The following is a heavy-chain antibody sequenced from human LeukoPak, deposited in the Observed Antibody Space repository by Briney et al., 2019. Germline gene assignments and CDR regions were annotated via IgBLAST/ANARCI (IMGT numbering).Heavy chain of an antibody. V-gene: IGHV4-39*01. D-gene: IGHD3-10*01. Sequence: SETLSLTCTVSGGSISSSSYYWGWIRQPPGKGLEWIGSIYYSGSTCYNPSLKSRVTISVDTSKNQFSLKLSSVTAADTAVYYCARADYYDYYYYMDVWGKGTTVTVSS. CDR2: IYYSGST. CDR1: GGSISSSSYY. CDR3: ARADYYDYYYYMDV. J-gene: IGHJ6*03.